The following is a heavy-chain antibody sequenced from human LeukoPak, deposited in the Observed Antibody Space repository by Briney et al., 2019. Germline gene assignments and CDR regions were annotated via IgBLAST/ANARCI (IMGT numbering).Heavy chain of an antibody. V-gene: IGHV3-30*04. Sequence: GGSLRLSCAASGFTFGAYALHWVRQAPGKGLGWVAVISFDGSTKYYADSVKGRFTISRDNSKNTLYVQMNSLRVEDTAVYFCARVGGGTAGLDIWGRGTVVIVSS. CDR3: ARVGGGTAGLDI. D-gene: IGHD1-7*01. CDR1: GFTFGAYA. CDR2: ISFDGSTK. J-gene: IGHJ3*02.